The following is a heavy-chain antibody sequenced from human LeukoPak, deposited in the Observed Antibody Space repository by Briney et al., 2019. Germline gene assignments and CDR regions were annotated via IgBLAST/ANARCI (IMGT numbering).Heavy chain of an antibody. Sequence: PGGSLRLSCAASGFIFSNYAMHWVRQAPGKGLEWVALISYDGSNEYYADSVKGRFTISRDNSKNTLYLQMNSLRTEDTAVYYCAYMGLNYYDSSGYYDYWGQGTLVTVSS. CDR1: GFIFSNYA. D-gene: IGHD3-22*01. J-gene: IGHJ4*02. CDR2: ISYDGSNE. CDR3: AYMGLNYYDSSGYYDY. V-gene: IGHV3-30*03.